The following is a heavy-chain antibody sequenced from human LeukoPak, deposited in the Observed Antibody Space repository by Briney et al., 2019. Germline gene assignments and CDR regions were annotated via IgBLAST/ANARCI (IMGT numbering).Heavy chain of an antibody. V-gene: IGHV3-23*01. D-gene: IGHD3-16*02. CDR2: ISGSGGST. J-gene: IGHJ4*02. CDR3: AKISSRDRLGELSPYYFDY. Sequence: PGGSLRLSCAASGFTFSSYAMSWVRQAPGKGPEWVSGISGSGGSTYYADSVKGRFTISRDNSKNTLYLQMNSLRAEDTAVYYCAKISSRDRLGELSPYYFDYWGQGTLVTVSS. CDR1: GFTFSSYA.